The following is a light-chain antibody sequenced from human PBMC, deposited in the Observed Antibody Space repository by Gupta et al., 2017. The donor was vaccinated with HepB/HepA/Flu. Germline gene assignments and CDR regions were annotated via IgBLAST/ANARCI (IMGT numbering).Light chain of an antibody. V-gene: IGKV3-15*01. CDR2: GAS. Sequence: EIVMTQSPATLSVSPGDRATLSCRASQSISINLAWYQQKPGQAPRLLIYGASTRATGIPGRFSGSGSGTEFTLTISSLQSEDSAVYYCQQDNKWLSLTFGGGTKVEIK. CDR1: QSISIN. J-gene: IGKJ4*01. CDR3: QQDNKWLSLT.